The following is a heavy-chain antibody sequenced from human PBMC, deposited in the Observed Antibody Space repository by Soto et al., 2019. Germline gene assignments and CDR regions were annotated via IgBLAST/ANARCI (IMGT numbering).Heavy chain of an antibody. D-gene: IGHD2-8*01. CDR2: IYYSGST. CDR3: ARVYGRSGPWYYYGMDV. Sequence: PSETLSLTCTVSGGSISSYYWSWIRQPPGKGLEWIGYIYYSGSTNYNPSLKSRVTISVDTSKNQFSLKLSSVTAADTAVYYCARVYGRSGPWYYYGMDVWGQGTTVTFSS. J-gene: IGHJ6*02. CDR1: GGSISSYY. V-gene: IGHV4-59*01.